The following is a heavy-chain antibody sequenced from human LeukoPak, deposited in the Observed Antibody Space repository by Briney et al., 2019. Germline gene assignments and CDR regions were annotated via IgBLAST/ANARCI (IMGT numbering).Heavy chain of an antibody. CDR1: GYTFTSYD. Sequence: GASVKVSCKASGYTFTSYDINWVRQATGQGLEWMGWISAYNGNTNYAQKLQGRVTMTTDTSTSTAYMELRSLRSDDTAVYYCARDCRASIYDYVWGSYRYTGSRAQDYWGQGTLVTVSS. D-gene: IGHD3-16*02. CDR2: ISAYNGNT. V-gene: IGHV1-18*01. CDR3: ARDCRASIYDYVWGSYRYTGSRAQDY. J-gene: IGHJ4*02.